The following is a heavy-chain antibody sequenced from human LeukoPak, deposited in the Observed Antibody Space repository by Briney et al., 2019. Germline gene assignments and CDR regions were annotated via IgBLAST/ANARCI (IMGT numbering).Heavy chain of an antibody. CDR3: ARVAVIAAPA. J-gene: IGHJ5*02. V-gene: IGHV3-30*01. CDR2: ISNDGGSE. CDR1: GFSFSSYA. Sequence: GGSLRLSCAASGFSFSSYAMHWVRQPPGKVPEWVAIISNDGGSEYYADSVKGRFTISRDSSKNTLYLQMNSLRPDDTAVYYCARVAVIAAPAWGQGALVTVSS. D-gene: IGHD6-13*01.